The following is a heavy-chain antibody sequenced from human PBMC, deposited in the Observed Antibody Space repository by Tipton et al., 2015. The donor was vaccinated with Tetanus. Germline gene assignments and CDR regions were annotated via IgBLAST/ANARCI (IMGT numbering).Heavy chain of an antibody. CDR3: SRGGWLKASDAFDI. CDR2: IYSTGTT. D-gene: IGHD5-12*01. Sequence: TLSLTCTVSGGSITYFYWNWIRQAPGKGLEWIGNIYSTGTTSYNPSLRSRVTISVDTSKNQFSLKVNSVTAADTAVYYCSRGGWLKASDAFDIWGQGTLVTVSS. V-gene: IGHV4-59*01. CDR1: GGSITYFY. J-gene: IGHJ3*02.